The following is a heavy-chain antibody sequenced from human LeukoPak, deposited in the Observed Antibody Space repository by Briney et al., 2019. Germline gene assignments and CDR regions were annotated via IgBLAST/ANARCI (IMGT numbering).Heavy chain of an antibody. D-gene: IGHD3-9*01. Sequence: PGGPLRPSCAVSGFTLTDYYMTWIRKAPGKGREGISYFTSSSSETNYADSVKGRFTIAQDNAKKALYLQLNRLRDEDTAVYYCARDYDILTGYFRGGFDYWGQGTLVSVSS. J-gene: IGHJ4*02. CDR2: FTSSSSET. V-gene: IGHV3-11*05. CDR3: ARDYDILTGYFRGGFDY. CDR1: GFTLTDYY.